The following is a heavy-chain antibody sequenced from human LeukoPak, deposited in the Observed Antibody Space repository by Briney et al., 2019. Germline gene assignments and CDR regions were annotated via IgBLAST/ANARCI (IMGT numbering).Heavy chain of an antibody. V-gene: IGHV6-1*01. Sequence: SQTLSLTCAISGDSVSSSSAAWSWIRQSPSRGLEWLGRTYYRSKWYNDYAVSVKSRITINPDTSRNQFSLQLNSMTPEDTAVYYCAREGSEGYLFDYWGQGTLVTVSS. D-gene: IGHD1-1*01. CDR3: AREGSEGYLFDY. J-gene: IGHJ4*02. CDR2: TYYRSKWYN. CDR1: GDSVSSSSAA.